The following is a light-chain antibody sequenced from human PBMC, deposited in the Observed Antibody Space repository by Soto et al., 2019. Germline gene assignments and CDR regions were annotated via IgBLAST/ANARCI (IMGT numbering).Light chain of an antibody. V-gene: IGLV3-9*01. CDR2: RDS. J-gene: IGLJ2*01. CDR1: NIGSKN. Sequence: SYELTQPLSVSVALGQTARITCGGNNIGSKNVHWYQQNPGQAPGLVIYRDSNRPSGIPERFSGSNSGNTATLTISRAQAGDEADYYCQVWDSSSVVFGGGTKLTVL. CDR3: QVWDSSSVV.